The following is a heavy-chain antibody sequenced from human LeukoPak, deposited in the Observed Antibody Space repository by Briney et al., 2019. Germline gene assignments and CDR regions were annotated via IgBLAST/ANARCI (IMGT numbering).Heavy chain of an antibody. CDR2: ISSTSSYT. CDR3: VRGHDLLTD. D-gene: IGHD3-16*01. V-gene: IGHV3-11*03. CDR1: GFTFSNSY. Sequence: GGPLRLSCAASGFTFSNSYMNWIRQAPGKGLECVSYISSTSSYTNYADSVKGRFTISRDNAKSSLYVQMNSLRAEDTTVYYCVRGHDLLTDCGQGSLVTVSS. J-gene: IGHJ4*02.